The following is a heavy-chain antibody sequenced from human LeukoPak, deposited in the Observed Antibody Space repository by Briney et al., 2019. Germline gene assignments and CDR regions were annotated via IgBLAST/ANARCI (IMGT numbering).Heavy chain of an antibody. CDR1: GYTFTSYA. CDR2: INTNTGNP. CDR3: ARARSGWPHDAFDI. V-gene: IGHV7-4-1*02. D-gene: IGHD6-19*01. J-gene: IGHJ3*02. Sequence: ASVKVSCKASGYTFTSYAMNWVRQAPGQGLEWMGWINTNTGNPTYAQGFTGRFVFSLDTSVSTAYLQISSLKAEDTTVYYCARARSGWPHDAFDIWGQGTMVTVSS.